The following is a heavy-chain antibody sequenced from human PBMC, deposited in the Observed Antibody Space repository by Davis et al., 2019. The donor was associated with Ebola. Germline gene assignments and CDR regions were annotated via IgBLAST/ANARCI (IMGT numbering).Heavy chain of an antibody. CDR3: ARGPGVRFLEWFLFDY. Sequence: MPSETLSLTCTVSGGSISSYYWSWIRQPPGKGLEWIGYIYYSGSTNYNPSLKSRVTISVATSKNQFSLKLSSVTAADTAVYYCARGPGVRFLEWFLFDYWGQGTLVTVSS. V-gene: IGHV4-59*01. D-gene: IGHD3-3*01. CDR2: IYYSGST. J-gene: IGHJ4*02. CDR1: GGSISSYY.